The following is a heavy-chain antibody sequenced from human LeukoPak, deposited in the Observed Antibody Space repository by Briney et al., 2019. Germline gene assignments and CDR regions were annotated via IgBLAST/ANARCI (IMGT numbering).Heavy chain of an antibody. Sequence: GGSLRLSCAASGFTFSPYWMTWVRQAPGKGLEWVAHINQDGSEEHYMDSVKARFTISRDNAKNSLSLQMNSLRAEDTAVYYCVRDGGVSGYDLLDYWGQGTLVTVSS. CDR1: GFTFSPYW. D-gene: IGHD5-12*01. CDR3: VRDGGVSGYDLLDY. V-gene: IGHV3-7*01. J-gene: IGHJ4*02. CDR2: INQDGSEE.